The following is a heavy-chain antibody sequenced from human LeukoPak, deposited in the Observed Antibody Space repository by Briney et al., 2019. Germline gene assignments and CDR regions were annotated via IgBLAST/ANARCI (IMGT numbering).Heavy chain of an antibody. CDR2: ISYDGSNK. CDR1: GFTFSSYA. J-gene: IGHJ4*02. Sequence: GGSLRLSCAASGFTFSSYAMHWVRQAPGKGLEWVAVISYDGSNKYYADSVKGRFTISRDNSKNTLYLQMNSLRAEDTAVYYCAKQVEEEYLLYSFKRDFDYWGQGTLVTVSS. V-gene: IGHV3-30-3*02. D-gene: IGHD3-3*01. CDR3: AKQVEEEYLLYSFKRDFDY.